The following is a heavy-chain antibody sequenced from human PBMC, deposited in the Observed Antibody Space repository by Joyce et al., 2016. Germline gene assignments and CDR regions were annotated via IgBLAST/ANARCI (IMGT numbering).Heavy chain of an antibody. CDR1: GASISGSYW. CDR2: VYHSGTT. CDR3: ARMGLGYF. V-gene: IGHV4-4*02. J-gene: IGHJ4*02. Sequence: QVQLQESGPGLVKPSGTLSLICTVSGASISGSYWWNWVRQPPGKGLEWIGEVYHSGTTNYNPSLQSRLTISVDKANNQFSLKLTSVTAADTAVYYCARMGLGYFWGQGALVTVSS. D-gene: IGHD2-2*03.